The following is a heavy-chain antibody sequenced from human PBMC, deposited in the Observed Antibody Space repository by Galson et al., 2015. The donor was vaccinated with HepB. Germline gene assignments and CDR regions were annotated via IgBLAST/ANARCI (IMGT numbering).Heavy chain of an antibody. CDR2: ISSNGGST. Sequence: SLRLSCAASGFTFSSYAMHWVRQAPGKGLEYVSAISSNGGSTYYADSVKGRFTISRDNSKNTLYLQMSSLRAEDTAVYYCVIYWPPYSSGWYRIEYWGQGTLVTVSS. D-gene: IGHD6-19*01. V-gene: IGHV3-64D*06. CDR1: GFTFSSYA. CDR3: VIYWPPYSSGWYRIEY. J-gene: IGHJ4*02.